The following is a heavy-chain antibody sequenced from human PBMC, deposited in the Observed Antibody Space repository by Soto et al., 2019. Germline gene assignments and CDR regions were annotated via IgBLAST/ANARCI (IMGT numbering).Heavy chain of an antibody. J-gene: IGHJ4*02. CDR2: NSTNSRYI. CDR1: GFNFSDYY. Sequence: QVQLVESGGGLVKPGGSLRLSCAVSGFNFSDYYMTWIRQAPGKGLEWISYNSTNSRYIKYADSIKGRFTISRDNAKSSLYLQMNSLRAEDTAIYYCARGLGGSYFIAYWGQGTLVTVSS. V-gene: IGHV3-11*06. CDR3: ARGLGGSYFIAY. D-gene: IGHD3-10*01.